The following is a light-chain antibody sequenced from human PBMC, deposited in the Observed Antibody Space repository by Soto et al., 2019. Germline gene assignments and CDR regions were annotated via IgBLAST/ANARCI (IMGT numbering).Light chain of an antibody. CDR1: SSNIGANT. CDR3: AAWDDSLNGYV. J-gene: IGLJ1*01. Sequence: QSVLTQPPSASGTPGQRVTISCSGSSSNIGANTVSWYQQLPGTAPKLLIYVDSQWPSGVPDRFSGSKSGTSASLAISGLRSEDEADYYCAAWDDSLNGYVLGTGTKVTVL. CDR2: VDS. V-gene: IGLV1-44*01.